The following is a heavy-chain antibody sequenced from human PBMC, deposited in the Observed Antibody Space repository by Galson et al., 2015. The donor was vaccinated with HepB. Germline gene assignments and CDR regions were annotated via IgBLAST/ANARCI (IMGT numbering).Heavy chain of an antibody. CDR3: ARVDSSSWYEGDAFDI. Sequence: PALVKPTQTLTLTCTFSGFSLSTSGVGVGWIRQPPGKALEWLALIYWDDDKRYSPSLKSRLTITKDTSKNQVVLTMTNMDPVDTATYYCARVDSSSWYEGDAFDIWGQGTMVTVSS. CDR1: GFSLSTSGVG. D-gene: IGHD6-13*01. V-gene: IGHV2-5*02. J-gene: IGHJ3*02. CDR2: IYWDDDK.